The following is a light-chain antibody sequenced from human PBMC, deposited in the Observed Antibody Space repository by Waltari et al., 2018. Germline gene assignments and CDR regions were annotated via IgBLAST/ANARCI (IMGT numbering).Light chain of an antibody. Sequence: IVLTQSPGTLSLSPGDRATLSCRASQSVTGSYLAWYQQKPGQAPRLLIYGASSRATGIPDRFSGSGSGTDFTLTISRLEPEDFAVYYCQQYGRAPDTFGQGTKLEI. CDR2: GAS. J-gene: IGKJ2*01. CDR1: QSVTGSY. CDR3: QQYGRAPDT. V-gene: IGKV3-20*01.